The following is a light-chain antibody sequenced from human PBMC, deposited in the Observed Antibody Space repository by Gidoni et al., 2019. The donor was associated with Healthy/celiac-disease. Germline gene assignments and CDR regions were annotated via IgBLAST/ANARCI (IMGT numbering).Light chain of an antibody. Sequence: DIVMTQSPPSLPVTPGEPASISCRSSQSLLHSNGYNYLDWYLQKPGQSPQLQIYLGSNRASGVPDRFSGSGSGTDFTLKISRVEAEDVGVYYCMQALQTPNSFGQGTKLEIK. CDR1: QSLLHSNGYNY. CDR3: MQALQTPNS. CDR2: LGS. V-gene: IGKV2-28*01. J-gene: IGKJ2*03.